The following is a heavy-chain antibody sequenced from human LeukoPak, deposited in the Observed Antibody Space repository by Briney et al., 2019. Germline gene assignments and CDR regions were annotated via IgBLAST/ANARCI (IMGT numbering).Heavy chain of an antibody. D-gene: IGHD1-1*01. CDR3: ARDLSTSSNWELDY. J-gene: IGHJ4*02. CDR2: INPNSGGT. V-gene: IGHV1-2*02. Sequence: ASVKVSCKASGYTFSDYYTHWVRQAPGQGLEWMGWINPNSGGTRYAQQFQGRVTMTRDTSIGTVYLELSTLRSDDTAVYYCARDLSTSSNWELDYWGQGTLVTVSS. CDR1: GYTFSDYY.